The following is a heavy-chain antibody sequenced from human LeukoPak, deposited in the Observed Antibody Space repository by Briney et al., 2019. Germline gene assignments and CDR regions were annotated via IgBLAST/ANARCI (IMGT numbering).Heavy chain of an antibody. CDR1: GGSISSGGYY. CDR3: ARDLGDYDGYFDY. V-gene: IGHV4-31*03. J-gene: IGHJ4*02. CDR2: IYYSGST. D-gene: IGHD4-17*01. Sequence: PSETLSLTCTVSGGSISSGGYYWSWIRQHPGKGLEGIGYIYYSGSTYYNPSLKSRVTISVDTSKNQFSLKLSSVTAADTAVYYCARDLGDYDGYFDYWGQGTLVTVSS.